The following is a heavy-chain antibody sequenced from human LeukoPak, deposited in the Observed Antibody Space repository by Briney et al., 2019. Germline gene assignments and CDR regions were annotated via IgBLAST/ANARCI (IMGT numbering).Heavy chain of an antibody. D-gene: IGHD1-26*01. V-gene: IGHV3-23*01. CDR1: GFTFRSFV. J-gene: IGHJ4*02. CDR3: AKEYTGTFSPFPSYFDN. Sequence: GGSLSLSCPAPGFTFRSFVMNWVRQAPGKGLEWVSAITGSGGRTYYADSVKGRFTISRDNSKNTLYLQMNSLRAEGTAIYYCAKEYTGTFSPFPSYFDNWGQGTLVTVSS. CDR2: ITGSGGRT.